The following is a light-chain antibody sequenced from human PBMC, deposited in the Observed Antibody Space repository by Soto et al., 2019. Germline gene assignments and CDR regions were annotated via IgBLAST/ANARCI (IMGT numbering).Light chain of an antibody. Sequence: SELTQPPSVSAAPGQKVTIACSGSSSNSGGNSVSWYQQLPWTAPKLLIYDDNKRPSGIPDRFSGSKSGTSATLGITGFQTGDEADYYCGSWDSSLSAYVFGTGTKVTVL. CDR2: DDN. V-gene: IGLV1-51*01. CDR3: GSWDSSLSAYV. CDR1: SSNSGGNS. J-gene: IGLJ1*01.